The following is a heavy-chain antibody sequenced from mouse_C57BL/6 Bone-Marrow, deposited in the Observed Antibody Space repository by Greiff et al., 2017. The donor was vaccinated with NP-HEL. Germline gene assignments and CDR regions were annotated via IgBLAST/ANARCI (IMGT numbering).Heavy chain of an antibody. Sequence: VQLQQSGAELARPGASVKMSCKASGYTFTSYTMHWVKQRPGQGLQWIGYINPSSGYTKYNQKFKDKATLTADKSSSTAYMQLSSLTSEDSAVYYCAGLTQFAYWGQGTLVTVSA. CDR2: INPSSGYT. D-gene: IGHD3-1*01. V-gene: IGHV1-4*01. CDR1: GYTFTSYT. J-gene: IGHJ3*01. CDR3: AGLTQFAY.